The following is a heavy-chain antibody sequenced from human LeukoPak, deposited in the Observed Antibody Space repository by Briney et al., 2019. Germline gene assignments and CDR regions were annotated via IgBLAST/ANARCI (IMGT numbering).Heavy chain of an antibody. J-gene: IGHJ6*03. CDR1: GGSFSDYY. D-gene: IGHD1-1*01. Sequence: PSETLSLTCAVYGGSFSDYYWSLIRQPPGKGLEWIGEINHSGSTNYNPSLKSRVTISVDTSKNQFSLKLSSVTAAGTAVYYCARVTGTLLRYMDVWGKGTTVTVSS. V-gene: IGHV4-34*01. CDR2: INHSGST. CDR3: ARVTGTLLRYMDV.